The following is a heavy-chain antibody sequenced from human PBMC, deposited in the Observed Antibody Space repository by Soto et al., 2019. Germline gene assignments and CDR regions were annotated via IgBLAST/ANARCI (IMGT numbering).Heavy chain of an antibody. CDR2: INPNSGGT. CDR1: GYTFTGYY. J-gene: IGHJ5*02. Sequence: QVQLVQSGAEVKKPGASVKVSCKASGYTFTGYYMQWVRQAPGQGLEWMGWINPNSGGTNYAQKFQGWVTMTRDTSISTAYMELSRLRSDDTAVYYCARGLGGLRFLEWFRFDPWGQGTLVTVSS. V-gene: IGHV1-2*04. CDR3: ARGLGGLRFLEWFRFDP. D-gene: IGHD3-3*01.